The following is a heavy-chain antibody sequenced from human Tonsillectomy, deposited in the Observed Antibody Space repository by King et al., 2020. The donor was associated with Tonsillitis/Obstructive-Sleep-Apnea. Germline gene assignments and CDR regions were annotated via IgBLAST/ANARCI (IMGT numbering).Heavy chain of an antibody. Sequence: VQLVESGGGVVQPGRSLRLSCAASGFTFSSYAMHWVRQAPGKGLEWVAVISYDGSNKYYADSVKGRFTISRDNSKNTLYLQMNSLRAEDTAVYYCATHCSSGSCYLSLFMDVWGKGTTVSVSS. V-gene: IGHV3-30*01. CDR3: ATHCSSGSCYLSLFMDV. CDR2: ISYDGSNK. D-gene: IGHD2-15*01. CDR1: GFTFSSYA. J-gene: IGHJ6*03.